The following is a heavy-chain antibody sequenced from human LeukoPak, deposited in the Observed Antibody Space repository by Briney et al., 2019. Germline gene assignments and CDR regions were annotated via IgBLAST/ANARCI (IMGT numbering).Heavy chain of an antibody. J-gene: IGHJ6*02. CDR2: IIGGGGST. CDR1: GFTFSSYA. D-gene: IGHD6-6*01. CDR3: AKRGSSSGGYYYYYGMDV. V-gene: IGHV3-23*01. Sequence: PGGSLRLSCAASGFTFSSYAMSWVRQAPGKGLGWVSAIIGGGGSTYYADSVKGRFTISRDNSKNTLYLQMNSLRAEDTAVYYCAKRGSSSGGYYYYYGMDVWGQGTTVTVSS.